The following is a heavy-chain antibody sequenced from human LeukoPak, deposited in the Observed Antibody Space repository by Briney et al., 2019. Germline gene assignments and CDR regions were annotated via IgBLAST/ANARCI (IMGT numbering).Heavy chain of an antibody. V-gene: IGHV1-2*06. D-gene: IGHD3-3*01. Sequence: ASVKVSCKASGYKFVAYYIHWVRQSPGQGLEWLGRINPDSGDTNYAQKFQGRVTMMRDTSSSTAYMELSRLKSDDMAIYYCARESQVFWPKETNWFDPWGHGTLVTVAS. CDR1: GYKFVAYY. CDR3: ARESQVFWPKETNWFDP. J-gene: IGHJ5*02. CDR2: INPDSGDT.